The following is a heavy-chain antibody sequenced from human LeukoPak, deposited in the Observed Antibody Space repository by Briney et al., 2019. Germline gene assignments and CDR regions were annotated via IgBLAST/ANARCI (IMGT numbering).Heavy chain of an antibody. CDR1: GYTFTGYY. D-gene: IGHD3-10*01. CDR3: ARSPPYYGSGSYYYYYYYMDV. J-gene: IGHJ6*03. V-gene: IGHV1-2*02. CDR2: INPNSGGT. Sequence: ASVKVSCKASGYTFTGYYMHWVRQAPGQGLEWMGWINPNSGGTNYAQKFQGRVTMTRDTSISTAYMELSRLRSDDTAVYYCARSPPYYGSGSYYYYYYYMDVWGKGTTVTVSS.